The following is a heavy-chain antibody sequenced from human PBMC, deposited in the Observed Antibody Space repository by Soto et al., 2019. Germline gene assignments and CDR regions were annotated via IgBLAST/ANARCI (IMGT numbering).Heavy chain of an antibody. CDR1: GFTFNTYE. CDR3: ASLGAYIF. Sequence: EVHLVESGGGLAQPGGSLRLSCAASGFTFNTYELHWVRQEAGKGLEWVSTIGPAGDTYYASSVKGRFTISRDNAKNSFSLQMGTLRAGYTAVYYCASLGAYIFWCQGAHVTVSS. J-gene: IGHJ4*02. D-gene: IGHD7-27*01. CDR2: IGPAGDT. V-gene: IGHV3-13*04.